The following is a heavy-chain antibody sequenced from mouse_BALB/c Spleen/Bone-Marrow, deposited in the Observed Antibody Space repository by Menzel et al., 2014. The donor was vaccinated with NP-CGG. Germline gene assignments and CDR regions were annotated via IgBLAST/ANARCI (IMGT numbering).Heavy chain of an antibody. J-gene: IGHJ2*01. V-gene: IGHV1-4*01. CDR3: ARSSFLRSYFDY. CDR2: INPSTGYT. D-gene: IGHD1-2*01. Sequence: QVQLKESGAELARPGASVKMSCKASGYTFTSYTMHWVEERPGQGLEWIGYINPSTGYTNYNQKFKDKATLTADKSSSTAYMQLSSLTSEDSAVYYCARSSFLRSYFDYWGQGTTLTVSS. CDR1: GYTFTSYT.